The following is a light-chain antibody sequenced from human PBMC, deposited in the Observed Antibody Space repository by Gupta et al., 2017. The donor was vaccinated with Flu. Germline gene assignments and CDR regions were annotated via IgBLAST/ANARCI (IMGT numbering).Light chain of an antibody. CDR1: QGISSY. CDR2: SAS. J-gene: IGKJ3*01. Sequence: AIRMTQSPSSFSASTRDRVTITCRASQGISSYLAWYQQKPGKDPKLLIYSASTLQSGVPSRFSGSRSWTDFTLTIISLLSEDFATYYCQQYYSYPFTFGPGAKVDIK. V-gene: IGKV1-8*01. CDR3: QQYYSYPFT.